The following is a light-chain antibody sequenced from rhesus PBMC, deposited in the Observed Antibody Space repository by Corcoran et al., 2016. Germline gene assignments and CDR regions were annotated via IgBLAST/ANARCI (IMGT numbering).Light chain of an antibody. CDR3: MQHKALQFT. J-gene: IGKJ3*01. CDR1: QSLLHTDGYTY. V-gene: IGKV2-61*01. CDR2: GGS. Sequence: DIVMTQTPLSLPVTPGEPASISCRSSQSLLHTDGYTYLDWYLQKPGQSPQLLFYGGSNRASGVPDRFSGSGSGTDFTLKISKVEAEDVGVYYCMQHKALQFTFGPGTKLDIK.